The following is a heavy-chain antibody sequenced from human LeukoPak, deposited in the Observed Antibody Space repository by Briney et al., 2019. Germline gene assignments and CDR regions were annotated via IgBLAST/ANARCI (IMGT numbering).Heavy chain of an antibody. D-gene: IGHD3-3*01. V-gene: IGHV4-38-2*02. CDR1: GYSISSGYY. CDR3: ARVSARTIFGVVIINWFDP. Sequence: SETLSLTCTVSGYSISSGYYWGWIRQPPGKGLEWIGSIYHSGSTYYNPSLKSRVTISVDTSKNQFSLKLSSVTAADTAVYYCARVSARTIFGVVIINWFDPWGQGTLVTVSS. CDR2: IYHSGST. J-gene: IGHJ5*02.